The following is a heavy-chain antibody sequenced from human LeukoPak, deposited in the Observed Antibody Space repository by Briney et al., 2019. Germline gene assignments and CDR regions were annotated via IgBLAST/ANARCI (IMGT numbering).Heavy chain of an antibody. V-gene: IGHV3-21*01. Sequence: GSLRLSCGAFGFPFSSYNVDWVRQAPGKGLEWVSSISSSSSYIYYADSVKGRFTISKDNAKNSLYLQMNSLRAEDTALYYCADIAGYWGQGTLVTVSS. D-gene: IGHD2-15*01. CDR1: GFPFSSYN. J-gene: IGHJ4*02. CDR3: ADIAGY. CDR2: ISSSSSYI.